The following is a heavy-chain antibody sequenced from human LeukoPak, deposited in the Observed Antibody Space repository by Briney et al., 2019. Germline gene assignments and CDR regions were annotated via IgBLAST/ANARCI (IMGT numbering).Heavy chain of an antibody. D-gene: IGHD6-6*01. Sequence: SSETLSLTCTVSGGSISSYYWSWIRQPPGKGLEWIGYIYYSGSTNYNPSLKSRVTISVDTSKNQFSLKLSSVTAADTAVYYCARVTAARRPLWFDSWGQGTLVTVSS. V-gene: IGHV4-59*01. J-gene: IGHJ5*01. CDR2: IYYSGST. CDR3: ARVTAARRPLWFDS. CDR1: GGSISSYY.